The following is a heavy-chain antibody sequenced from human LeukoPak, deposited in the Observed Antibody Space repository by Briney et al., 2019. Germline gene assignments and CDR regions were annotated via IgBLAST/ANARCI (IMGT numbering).Heavy chain of an antibody. CDR2: INTNGGSI. Sequence: PGGSLRLSCAASGFAFSRYAMSWVRQAPGKGLEWVSTINTNGGSIYYGDSLKGRFTISRDNSKDTLYLQVNSLRAEDTAVYYCARRDTSHSYYFDYWGQGTLVAVSS. D-gene: IGHD5-18*01. V-gene: IGHV3-23*01. CDR1: GFAFSRYA. J-gene: IGHJ4*02. CDR3: ARRDTSHSYYFDY.